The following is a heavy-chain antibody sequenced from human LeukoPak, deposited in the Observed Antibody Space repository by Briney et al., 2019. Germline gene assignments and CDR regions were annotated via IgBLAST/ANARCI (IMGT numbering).Heavy chain of an antibody. CDR1: GITFSSYS. Sequence: PGGSLRLSCVVSGITFSSYSMICARQAPGKGLQWVANMKKDGSETNYVDSVKGRFTISRDNAKNSLYLQMNSLRAEDTAVYYCGRHRSGSGTYFIDYWGQGTLVSVSS. CDR3: GRHRSGSGTYFIDY. CDR2: MKKDGSET. D-gene: IGHD3-10*01. V-gene: IGHV3-7*01. J-gene: IGHJ4*02.